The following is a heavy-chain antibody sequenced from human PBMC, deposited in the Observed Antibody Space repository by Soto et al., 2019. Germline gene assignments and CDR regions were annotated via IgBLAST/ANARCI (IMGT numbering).Heavy chain of an antibody. CDR2: IYYSGST. V-gene: IGHV4-31*03. CDR1: GASISSGGYY. Sequence: QVQLQESGPRLVKPSQTLSLTCTVSGASISSGGYYWGWIRQHPGKGLEWIGYIYYSGSTYYNPSLKSGVAISVDTSKNQFSLKLSSVTAADTAVYYCAREPSPWGQGTLVTVSS. J-gene: IGHJ5*02. CDR3: AREPSP.